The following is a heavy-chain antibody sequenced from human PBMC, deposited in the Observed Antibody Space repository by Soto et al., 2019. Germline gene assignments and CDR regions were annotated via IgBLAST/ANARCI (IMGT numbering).Heavy chain of an antibody. CDR3: ARVRGYCSGGSGLVPNAFDI. D-gene: IGHD2-15*01. V-gene: IGHV4-31*03. CDR2: IYYSGST. Sequence: SETLSLTCTVSGGSISSGGYYWSWIRQHPGKGLEWIGYIYYSGSTYYNPSLKSRVTISVDTSKNQFSLKLSSVTAADTAVYYCARVRGYCSGGSGLVPNAFDIWGQGTMVTVSS. CDR1: GGSISSGGYY. J-gene: IGHJ3*02.